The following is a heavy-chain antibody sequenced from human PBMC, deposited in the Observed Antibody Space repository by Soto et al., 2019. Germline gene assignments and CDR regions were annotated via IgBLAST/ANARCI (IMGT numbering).Heavy chain of an antibody. V-gene: IGHV4-31*03. D-gene: IGHD1-1*01. CDR3: VRGPYNYNSRYFDY. Sequence: TLSLTCTVSGGSISSGGYYWSWIRQHPGKGLEWIGYIYYSGSTYYNPSVESRVSMSVDTSKNQFSLRLYSVTAADTAVYYCVRGPYNYNSRYFDYWGQGTLVTVSS. CDR2: IYYSGST. J-gene: IGHJ4*02. CDR1: GGSISSGGYY.